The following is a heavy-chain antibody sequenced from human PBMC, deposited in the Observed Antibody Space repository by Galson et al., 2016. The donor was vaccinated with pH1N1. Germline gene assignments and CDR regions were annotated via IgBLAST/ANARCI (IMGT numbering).Heavy chain of an antibody. Sequence: SVKVSCNASGGPLSSYATGWVRQAPGQGPEWMGGILPLFGTTEYEQKCQGRVTITADEMSGSAYMELSGLTSMDTAVYYCVRSTGYNKVNGPFDVWGQGKLVIVSS. CDR2: ILPLFGTT. CDR1: GGPLSSYA. J-gene: IGHJ3*01. V-gene: IGHV1-69*13. CDR3: VRSTGYNKVNGPFDV. D-gene: IGHD1-14*01.